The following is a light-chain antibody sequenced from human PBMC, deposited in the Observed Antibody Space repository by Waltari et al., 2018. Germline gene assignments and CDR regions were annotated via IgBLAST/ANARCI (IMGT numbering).Light chain of an antibody. CDR3: SSYAGSNNLV. CDR2: EVS. V-gene: IGLV2-8*01. CDR1: SSDVGGYNY. J-gene: IGLJ2*01. Sequence: QSALTQPPSASGSPGQSVNISCTGTSSDVGGYNYVYWYHKYPGKAPTLMIYEVSKRPSGVPERVSGSKSGNTASLTVSGLQAEDEADYYCSSYAGSNNLVFGGGTKLTVL.